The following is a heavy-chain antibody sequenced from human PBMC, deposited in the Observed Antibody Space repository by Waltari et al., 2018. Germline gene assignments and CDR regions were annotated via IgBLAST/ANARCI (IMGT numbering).Heavy chain of an antibody. CDR1: GFTFSSSA. CDR3: ARDDGSQLVDF. V-gene: IGHV3-30-3*01. Sequence: QVQLVESGGGVVQPGRSLRLSCVASGFTFSSSAMHWVRQAPGNGLEWVAITSYDETHIYYSDSVKGRFTISKYNSKNTLYLQMNSLRPEDTAVYYCARDDGSQLVDFWGQGTLVTVSS. CDR2: TSYDETHI. D-gene: IGHD6-6*01. J-gene: IGHJ4*02.